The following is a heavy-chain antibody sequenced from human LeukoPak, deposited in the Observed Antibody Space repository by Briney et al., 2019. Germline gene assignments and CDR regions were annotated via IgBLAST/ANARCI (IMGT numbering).Heavy chain of an antibody. CDR1: GYTFTSYY. CDR2: INPSGGST. CDR3: ARGIAAAGTDDY. V-gene: IGHV1-46*01. J-gene: IGHJ4*02. D-gene: IGHD6-13*01. Sequence: ASVKVSCKASGYTFTSYYMHWVRRAPGQGLEWMGIINPSGGSTSYAQKFQGRVTMTRDTSTGTVYMELSSLRSEDTAVYYRARGIAAAGTDDYWGQGTLVTVSS.